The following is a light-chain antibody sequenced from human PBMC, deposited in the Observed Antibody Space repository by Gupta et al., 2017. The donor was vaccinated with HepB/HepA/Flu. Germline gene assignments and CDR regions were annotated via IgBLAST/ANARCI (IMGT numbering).Light chain of an antibody. CDR1: QSVLYSSNNKNY. J-gene: IGKJ3*01. CDR3: QQYYSTPPT. Sequence: DIVMTQSPDSLAVSLGESATINCKSSQSVLYSSNNKNYLAWYQQKPGQPPKLLIYWASTRESGVPYRFSGSGSGTDFTLTISSLQAEDVAFYYCQQYYSTPPTFGPGTKVDIK. V-gene: IGKV4-1*01. CDR2: WAS.